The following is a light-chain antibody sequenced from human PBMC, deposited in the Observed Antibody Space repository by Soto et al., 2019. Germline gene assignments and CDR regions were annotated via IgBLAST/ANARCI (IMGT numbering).Light chain of an antibody. CDR3: HSYDTRLSGSV. Sequence: QSVLTQPPSVSGAPGQRVTISCTGSSSNIGAPYDVHWYQQLPGTAPKLLIYGNNNRPSGVPDRFSGSKSGSSASLAITGLQAEDEATYYCHSYDTRLSGSVFGGGTKLTVL. V-gene: IGLV1-40*01. CDR1: SSNIGAPYD. CDR2: GNN. J-gene: IGLJ3*02.